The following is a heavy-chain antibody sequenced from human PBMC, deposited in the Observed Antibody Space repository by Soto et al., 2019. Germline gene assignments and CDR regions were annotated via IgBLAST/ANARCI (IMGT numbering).Heavy chain of an antibody. Sequence: SETLSLTCSVSGDSISSVDYFWAWIRQPPGQALEYIGYIYKSATTYYNPSFESRVAISLDTSKSQFSLNVTSVTAADTAVYFCARGRYCLTGRCFPNWFDSWGQGTLVTISS. D-gene: IGHD2-15*01. CDR1: GDSISSVDYF. J-gene: IGHJ5*01. CDR3: ARGRYCLTGRCFPNWFDS. V-gene: IGHV4-30-4*01. CDR2: IYKSATT.